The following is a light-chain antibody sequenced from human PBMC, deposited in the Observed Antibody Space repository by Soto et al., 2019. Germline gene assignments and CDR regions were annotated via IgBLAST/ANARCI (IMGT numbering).Light chain of an antibody. CDR2: DVS. CDR3: QQYKTYWT. J-gene: IGKJ1*01. V-gene: IGKV1-5*01. CDR1: QSVSSW. Sequence: DIQVTQSPSTLSASVGDRVTFTCRASQSVSSWLAWYQQKPGKAPRLLIYDVSSLESGVPSRFSGSGSGTEFTLTISSLQPDDSATYYCQQYKTYWTFGQGTKVDIK.